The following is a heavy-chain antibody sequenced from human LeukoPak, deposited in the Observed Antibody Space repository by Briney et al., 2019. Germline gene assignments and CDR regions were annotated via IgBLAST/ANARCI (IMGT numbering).Heavy chain of an antibody. V-gene: IGHV3-48*01. D-gene: IGHD5-18*01. J-gene: IGHJ4*02. CDR3: ARGRDTAMALGY. CDR1: GFTFSSYS. Sequence: GGSLRLSCAASGFTFSSYSVKWVRQAPGKGLEWVSYISSGSSTIYYADSVKGRFTISRDNAKNSLYLQMNSLRVEDTAVYYCARGRDTAMALGYWGQGTLVTVSS. CDR2: ISSGSSTI.